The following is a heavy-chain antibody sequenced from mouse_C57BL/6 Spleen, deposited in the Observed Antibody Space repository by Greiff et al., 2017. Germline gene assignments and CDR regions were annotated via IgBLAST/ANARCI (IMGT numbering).Heavy chain of an antibody. CDR3: ARRLGRGYAMDY. V-gene: IGHV1-52*01. CDR2: IDPSDSAT. Sequence: QVQLQQPGAELVRPGSSVKLSCKASGYTFTSYWMHWVKQRPIQGLEWIGNIDPSDSATTYNQKFKDKATLTVEKSSSTAYMQLSSLTSEDSAVYYCARRLGRGYAMDYWGQGTSVTVAS. J-gene: IGHJ4*01. D-gene: IGHD4-1*01. CDR1: GYTFTSYW.